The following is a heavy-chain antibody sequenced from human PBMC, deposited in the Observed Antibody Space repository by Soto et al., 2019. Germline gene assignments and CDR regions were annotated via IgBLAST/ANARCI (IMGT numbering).Heavy chain of an antibody. CDR2: INQNGGAM. Sequence: QPGGSLRLSCAASGFTFSNYWMTWVRQAPGRGLEWVASINQNGGAMHYVDSVKGRFTVSRDNAKNSPYLQVNSLRAEDTAVFYCARVWNDGRFDYWGQGTLVTVSS. V-gene: IGHV3-7*01. D-gene: IGHD1-1*01. CDR3: ARVWNDGRFDY. CDR1: GFTFSNYW. J-gene: IGHJ4*02.